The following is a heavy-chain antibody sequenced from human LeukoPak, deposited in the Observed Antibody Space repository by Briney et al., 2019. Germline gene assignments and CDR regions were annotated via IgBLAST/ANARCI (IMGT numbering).Heavy chain of an antibody. CDR2: FYYSGNT. V-gene: IGHV4-39*01. CDR3: ARTAGVAVAGSRQYFDY. CDR1: GGSISSSSYY. Sequence: PSETLSLTCSVSGGSISSSSYYWGWIRQPPGKGLEWIGSFYYSGNTYYNPSLKSRVTISVDTSKNEFSLKLRSVTAADTAVYYCARTAGVAVAGSRQYFDYWGQGTLVTVSS. J-gene: IGHJ4*02. D-gene: IGHD6-19*01.